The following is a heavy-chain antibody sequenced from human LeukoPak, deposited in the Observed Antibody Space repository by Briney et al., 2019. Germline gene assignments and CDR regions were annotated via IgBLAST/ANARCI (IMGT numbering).Heavy chain of an antibody. D-gene: IGHD5/OR15-5a*01. CDR3: ARAFGLSGRLGFFDY. V-gene: IGHV1-2*02. CDR2: INPKSGDT. Sequence: ASVKVSCKASGYTFTGYYMHWVRQAPGQGLEWMGWINPKSGDTNSAQKFQGRVTMTRDTSISTAYMELGSLRSDDTAVYYCARAFGLSGRLGFFDYWGQGTLVTVSS. J-gene: IGHJ4*02. CDR1: GYTFTGYY.